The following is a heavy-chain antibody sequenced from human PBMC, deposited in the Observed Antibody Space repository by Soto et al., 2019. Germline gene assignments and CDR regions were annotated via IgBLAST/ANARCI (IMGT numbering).Heavy chain of an antibody. CDR1: GFTFSSYG. Sequence: GGSLRLSCAASGFTFSSYGMHWVRQAPGKGLEWVAVISYDGSNKYYADSVKGRFTISRDNSKNTLYLQMNSLRAEDTAVYYCAKMRTPQAEHDYWGQGTLVTVSS. J-gene: IGHJ4*02. CDR2: ISYDGSNK. CDR3: AKMRTPQAEHDY. V-gene: IGHV3-30*18. D-gene: IGHD6-13*01.